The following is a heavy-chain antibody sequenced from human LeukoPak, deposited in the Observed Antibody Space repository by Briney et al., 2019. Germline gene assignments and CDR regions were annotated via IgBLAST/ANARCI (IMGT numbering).Heavy chain of an antibody. V-gene: IGHV7-4-1*02. J-gene: IGHJ4*02. D-gene: IGHD6-6*01. Sequence: ASVKVSCKASGYTFTNYAMNWVRQAPGQGLEWMGWINTNTGNPTYAQGFTGRFVFSLDTPVSTAYLQISSLKAEDTAVYYCATDPSSSSGPGYWGQGTLVTVSS. CDR2: INTNTGNP. CDR3: ATDPSSSSGPGY. CDR1: GYTFTNYA.